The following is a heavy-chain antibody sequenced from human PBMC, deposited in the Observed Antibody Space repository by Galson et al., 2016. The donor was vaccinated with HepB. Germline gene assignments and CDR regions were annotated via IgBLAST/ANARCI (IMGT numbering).Heavy chain of an antibody. J-gene: IGHJ4*02. CDR2: ISDDGTNK. CDR1: GFSFTLYD. V-gene: IGHV3-30*04. CDR3: VRGEGLRGRLLDY. Sequence: SLRLSCAASGFSFTLYDMNWVRQSPGKGLEWMAFISDDGTNKDYADSMKGRLTIPRDNSKNMVYLQMNSLRAEDTAAYYCVRGEGLRGRLLDYWGQGAQVIVSS. D-gene: IGHD3-3*01.